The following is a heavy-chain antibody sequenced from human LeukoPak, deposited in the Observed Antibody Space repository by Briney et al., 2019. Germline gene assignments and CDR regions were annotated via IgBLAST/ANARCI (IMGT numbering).Heavy chain of an antibody. CDR3: AKLNYDILTGYTDY. V-gene: IGHV3-30*18. D-gene: IGHD3-9*01. J-gene: IGHJ4*02. Sequence: PGGSLRLSCAAYGFTFSSYGMHWVRQAPGKGLEWVAVISYDGSNKYYADSVKGRFTISRDNSKNTLYLQMNSLRAEDTAVYYCAKLNYDILTGYTDYWGQGTLVTVSS. CDR1: GFTFSSYG. CDR2: ISYDGSNK.